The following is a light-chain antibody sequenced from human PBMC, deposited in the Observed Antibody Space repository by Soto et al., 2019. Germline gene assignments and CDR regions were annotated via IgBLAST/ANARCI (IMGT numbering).Light chain of an antibody. V-gene: IGKV3-20*01. J-gene: IGKJ2*01. CDR2: GAS. CDR3: QRYGSSPVA. Sequence: EIVLTQSPGTLSLSPGERATLSCRASQSVSSSYLAWYQQKPGQAPRLLIYGASSRATGIPDRFSGSGSGTDFTLAISRLEPEDFAVYYCQRYGSSPVAFGQGTKLEIK. CDR1: QSVSSSY.